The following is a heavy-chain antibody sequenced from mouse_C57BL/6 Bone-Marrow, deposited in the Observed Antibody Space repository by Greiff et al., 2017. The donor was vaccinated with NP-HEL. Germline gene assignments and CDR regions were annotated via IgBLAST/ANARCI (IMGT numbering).Heavy chain of an antibody. J-gene: IGHJ3*01. CDR2: IYPSDSET. CDR3: AREGNYYGSSPFAY. Sequence: QVQLKQPGAELVRPGSSVKLSCKASGYTFTSYWMDWVKQRPGQGLEWIGNIYPSDSETHYNQKFKDKATLTVDKSSSTAYMQLSSLTSEDSAVYYCAREGNYYGSSPFAYWGQGTLVTVSA. CDR1: GYTFTSYW. V-gene: IGHV1-61*01. D-gene: IGHD1-1*01.